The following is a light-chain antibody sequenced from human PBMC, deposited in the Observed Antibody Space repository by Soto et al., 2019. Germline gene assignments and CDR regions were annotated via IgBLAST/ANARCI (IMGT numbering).Light chain of an antibody. V-gene: IGLV2-14*01. CDR3: SSYTSSSVV. Sequence: QSVLTQPASVSGSPGQSITMSCTGTSSDVGAYNHVSWYQQHPGKAPKLMIYEVSDRPSGVSNRFSGSKSGNTASLTISGLQAEDEADYYCSSYTSSSVVFGGGTKLTVL. CDR2: EVS. J-gene: IGLJ2*01. CDR1: SSDVGAYNH.